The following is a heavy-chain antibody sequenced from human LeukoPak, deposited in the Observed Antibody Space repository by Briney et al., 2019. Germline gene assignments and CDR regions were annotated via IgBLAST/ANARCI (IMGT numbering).Heavy chain of an antibody. CDR3: VRDRYWVACTGWFDA. V-gene: IGHV1-18*01. Sequence: GASVKVSCKASGYIFSNYGISWVRQAPGQGLEWMGWISAHNGNTNYAQKFQGRVSVTTDTSTTTAHMELRTLRSDDTAVYYCVRDRYWVACTGWFDAWGQGTLVIVSS. D-gene: IGHD2-8*02. CDR2: ISAHNGNT. J-gene: IGHJ5*02. CDR1: GYIFSNYG.